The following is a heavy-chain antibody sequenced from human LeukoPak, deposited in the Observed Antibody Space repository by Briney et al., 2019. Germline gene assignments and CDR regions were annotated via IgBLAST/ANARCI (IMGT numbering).Heavy chain of an antibody. V-gene: IGHV3-74*01. Sequence: PGGPLRLSCAASGFTFSNYWMHWVRQAPGKGLVWVSRIDTDGSDTRYADSVKGRFTISRDNAKNSLYLQMNSLRAEDTAVYYCARDVPRGSYFRYDYWGQGTLVTVSS. CDR1: GFTFSNYW. CDR2: IDTDGSDT. CDR3: ARDVPRGSYFRYDY. J-gene: IGHJ4*02. D-gene: IGHD1-26*01.